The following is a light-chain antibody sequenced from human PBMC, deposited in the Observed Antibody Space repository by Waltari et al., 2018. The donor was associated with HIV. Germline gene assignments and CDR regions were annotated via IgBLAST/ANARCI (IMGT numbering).Light chain of an antibody. CDR1: DSDFGLYNF. V-gene: IGLV2-14*03. Sequence: SDLTQPASVSGFLGQSITISCTGGDSDFGLYNFISWYQQQPGEGPQILLYDVDTRASGIPGRFSGSKSGNTASLTITGLQIEDEGLYYCASYTADDTVLFGGGTTVTVL. J-gene: IGLJ2*01. CDR2: DVD. CDR3: ASYTADDTVL.